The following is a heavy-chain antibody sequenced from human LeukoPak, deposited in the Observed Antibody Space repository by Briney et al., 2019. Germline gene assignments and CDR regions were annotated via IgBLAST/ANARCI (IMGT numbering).Heavy chain of an antibody. J-gene: IGHJ4*02. CDR1: GFTVNNEY. CDR2: IYADGRT. D-gene: IGHD2-8*01. CDR3: VRSVYS. Sequence: AGGYLRLYCAASGFTVNNEYMYWVRQAPGLGLECVSLIYADGRTFYADSVKGRFTISRENSRTKMDLQMDSLRAENTAVYFCVRSVYSWGQGTRVTVSS. V-gene: IGHV3-66*01.